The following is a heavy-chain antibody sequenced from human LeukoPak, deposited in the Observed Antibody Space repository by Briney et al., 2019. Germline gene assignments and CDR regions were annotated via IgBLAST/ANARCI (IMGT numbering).Heavy chain of an antibody. J-gene: IGHJ4*02. D-gene: IGHD2-15*01. CDR3: ARDPLGYCSGGSCPGYYFDY. V-gene: IGHV1-18*01. CDR2: ISAYNGNT. CDR1: GYTFTSYG. Sequence: ASVKVSCKASGYTFTSYGISWVRQAPGQGLEWMGWISAYNGNTNYAQKLQGRLTMTTDTSTSTAYMELSRLRSDDTAVYYCARDPLGYCSGGSCPGYYFDYWGQGTLVTVSS.